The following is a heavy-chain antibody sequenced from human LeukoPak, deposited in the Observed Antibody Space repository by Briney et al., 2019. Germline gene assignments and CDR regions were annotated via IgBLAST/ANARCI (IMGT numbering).Heavy chain of an antibody. CDR1: GGSISDNW. Sequence: SETLSLTCAVSGGSISDNWWSWVRQPPGKGLEWIGEIYHTGSTNYNPSLKSRVTISIDKSKNQFSLKLSSVTAADTDVYYCARGISPGSGWFFDIWGQGTMVTVSS. J-gene: IGHJ3*02. V-gene: IGHV4-4*02. CDR2: IYHTGST. D-gene: IGHD6-19*01. CDR3: ARGISPGSGWFFDI.